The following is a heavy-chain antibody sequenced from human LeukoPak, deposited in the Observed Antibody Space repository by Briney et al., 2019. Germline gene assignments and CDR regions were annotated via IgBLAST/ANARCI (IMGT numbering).Heavy chain of an antibody. CDR2: IIPIFGTA. J-gene: IGHJ4*02. D-gene: IGHD3-10*01. V-gene: IGHV1-69*06. CDR1: GGTFSSYA. Sequence: SVKVSCKASGGTFSSYAISWVRQAPGQGLEWMGGIIPIFGTANYAQKFQGRVTITADKSTSTAYMELSCLRSEDTAVYYCARVPEGYYGSGSYYPLDYWGQGTLVTVSS. CDR3: ARVPEGYYGSGSYYPLDY.